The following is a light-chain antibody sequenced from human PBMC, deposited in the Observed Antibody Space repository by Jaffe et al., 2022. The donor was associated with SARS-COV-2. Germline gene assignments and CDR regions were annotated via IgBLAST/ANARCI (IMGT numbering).Light chain of an antibody. CDR2: GAS. J-gene: IGKJ2*01. CDR3: QQYGSSPPYT. V-gene: IGKV3-20*01. Sequence: EIVLTQSPGTLSLSPGERATLSCRASQSVNSIYLAWYQQKPGRAPRLLIFGASSRATGIPDRFSGSGSGTDFTLTISRLEPEDFAVYYCQQYGSSPPYTFGQGTKLEIK. CDR1: QSVNSIY.